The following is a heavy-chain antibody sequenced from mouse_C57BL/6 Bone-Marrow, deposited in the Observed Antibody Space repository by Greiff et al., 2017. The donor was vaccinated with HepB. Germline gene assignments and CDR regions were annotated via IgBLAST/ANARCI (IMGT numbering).Heavy chain of an antibody. V-gene: IGHV5-17*01. CDR1: GFTFSDYG. J-gene: IGHJ4*01. CDR3: AIYGSSYEGAMDY. CDR2: ISSGSSTI. Sequence: EVQLVESGGGLVKPGGSLKLSCAASGFTFSDYGMHWVRQAPEKGLEWVAYISSGSSTIYYAATVKGRFTISIDKAKNTLFLQMTSLRAEDTARCYCAIYGSSYEGAMDYWGQGTSVTVSS. D-gene: IGHD1-1*01.